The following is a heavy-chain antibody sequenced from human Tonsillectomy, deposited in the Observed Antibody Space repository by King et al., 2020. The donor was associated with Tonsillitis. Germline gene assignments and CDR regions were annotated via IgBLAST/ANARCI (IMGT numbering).Heavy chain of an antibody. Sequence: VQLVESGGGVVQPGRSLRLSCAASGFTFSSYAMHWVRQAPGKGLEWVAVISYDGSNKYYADSVKGRFTISRDNSKNTLYLQMNSLRAEDTAVYYCARAHKQGAPMVHYYYYYDLDVWGQGTTVTVSS. J-gene: IGHJ6*02. V-gene: IGHV3-30*04. CDR1: GFTFSSYA. CDR2: ISYDGSNK. CDR3: ARAHKQGAPMVHYYYYYDLDV. D-gene: IGHD3-10*01.